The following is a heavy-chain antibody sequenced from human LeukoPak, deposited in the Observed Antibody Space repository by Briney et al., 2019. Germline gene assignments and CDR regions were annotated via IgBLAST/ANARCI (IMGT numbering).Heavy chain of an antibody. V-gene: IGHV1-46*01. CDR3: AREWATVTTGY. Sequence: ASVTVSCKASGYTFTSYYMHWVRQAPGQGLEWMGIINPSGGSTSYAQKFQGRVTMTRDTSTSTVYMELSSLRSEDTAVYYCAREWATVTTGYWGQGTLVTVSS. CDR2: INPSGGST. D-gene: IGHD4-11*01. J-gene: IGHJ4*02. CDR1: GYTFTSYY.